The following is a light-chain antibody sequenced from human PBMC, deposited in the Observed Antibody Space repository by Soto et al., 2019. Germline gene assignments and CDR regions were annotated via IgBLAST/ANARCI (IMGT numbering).Light chain of an antibody. CDR2: GAS. CDR3: QKYGSSGT. J-gene: IGKJ1*01. V-gene: IGKV3-20*01. Sequence: EIVLTQSPGTLSLSPGXRATLSCRASQSVSNNYLAWYQRKPGQAPRLLIYGASNRATGIPDRFSGSGSGKDFTLTISRLEPEDFPVYYCQKYGSSGTFGQGTKVDIK. CDR1: QSVSNNY.